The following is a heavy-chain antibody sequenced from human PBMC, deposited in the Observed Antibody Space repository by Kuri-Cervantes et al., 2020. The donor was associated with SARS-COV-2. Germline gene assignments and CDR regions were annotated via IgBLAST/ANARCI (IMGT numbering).Heavy chain of an antibody. CDR1: GFTFSGHW. Sequence: GESLKISCAASGFTFSGHWIHWVRQAPGKGLEWASYISSSGSTIYYADSVKGRFTISRDNAKNSLYLQMNSLRAEDTAVYYCARDTPPTDYWGQGTRVTVSS. CDR2: ISSSGSTI. J-gene: IGHJ4*02. V-gene: IGHV3-48*04. CDR3: ARDTPPTDY.